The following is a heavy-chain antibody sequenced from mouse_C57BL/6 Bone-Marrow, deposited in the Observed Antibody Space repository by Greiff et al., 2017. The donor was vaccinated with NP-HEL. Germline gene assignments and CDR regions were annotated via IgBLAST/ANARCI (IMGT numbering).Heavy chain of an antibody. V-gene: IGHV1-53*01. J-gene: IGHJ1*03. CDR2: INPSNGGT. CDR1: GYTFTSYW. D-gene: IGHD1-1*01. Sequence: QVQLQQPGPDLVKPGASVKLSCKASGYTFTSYWMHWVKQRPGQGLEWIGNINPSNGGTNYNEKFKSKATLTVDKSSSTAYMQLSSLTSEDSAVYYCARCAYSHWYFDVWGTGTTVTVSS. CDR3: ARCAYSHWYFDV.